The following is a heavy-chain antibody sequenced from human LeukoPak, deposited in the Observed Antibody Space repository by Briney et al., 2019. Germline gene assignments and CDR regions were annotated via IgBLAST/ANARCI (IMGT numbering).Heavy chain of an antibody. CDR1: GGSFSGYY. CDR3: ARIHRYCSGGACYVLDN. J-gene: IGHJ4*02. Sequence: PSETLSLTCVVSGGSFSGYYWGWIRQPPGRGLEWIGYVYYSGSTNYNPSFKSRITISVDTSRNQFSLQLSFVTAADTAVYYCARIHRYCSGGACYVLDNWGQGTLVAVSS. CDR2: VYYSGST. V-gene: IGHV4-59*01. D-gene: IGHD2-15*01.